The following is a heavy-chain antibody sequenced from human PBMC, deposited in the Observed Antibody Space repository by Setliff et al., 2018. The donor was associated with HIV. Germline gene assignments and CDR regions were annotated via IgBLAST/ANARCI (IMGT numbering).Heavy chain of an antibody. CDR2: INCNSGGT. CDR1: GYTFAAYY. Sequence: GASVKVSCKASGYTFAAYYIHWLRQAPGQGLEWMGWINCNSGGTYYAQNFQGRVTMTRDTSINTAYMELSRLRSDDTAVYYCARDYLHVFDIRGQGTMVTVSS. J-gene: IGHJ3*02. V-gene: IGHV1-2*02. CDR3: ARDYLHVFDI.